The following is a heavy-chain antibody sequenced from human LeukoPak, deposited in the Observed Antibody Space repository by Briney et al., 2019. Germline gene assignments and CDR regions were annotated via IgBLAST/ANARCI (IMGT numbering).Heavy chain of an antibody. D-gene: IGHD6-19*01. Sequence: SVKVSCKASGGTFSSYAISWVRQAPGQGLEWMGRIIPILGIANYAQKFQGRVTITADKSTSTAYMELSSLRSEDTAVYYCARPYSSGWTTGYWGQGTLVTVSS. CDR2: IIPILGIA. V-gene: IGHV1-69*04. CDR1: GGTFSSYA. J-gene: IGHJ4*02. CDR3: ARPYSSGWTTGY.